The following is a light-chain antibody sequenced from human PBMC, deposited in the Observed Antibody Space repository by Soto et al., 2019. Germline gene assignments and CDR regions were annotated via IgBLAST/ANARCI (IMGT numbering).Light chain of an antibody. Sequence: ETVLTQSPGTLSLSPGERATLSCRASQSISSNYLAWVQQKPGQAPRLLIYGATRRATGIQDRFSGSVSGTEVTLTIVRLEAEDLPGYYCQQYVRAPIFSFGPGTKVDIK. J-gene: IGKJ3*01. V-gene: IGKV3-20*01. CDR1: QSISSNY. CDR2: GAT. CDR3: QQYVRAPIFS.